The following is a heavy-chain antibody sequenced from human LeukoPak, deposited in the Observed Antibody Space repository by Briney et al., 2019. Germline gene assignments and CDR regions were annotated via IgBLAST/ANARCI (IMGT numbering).Heavy chain of an antibody. J-gene: IGHJ4*02. Sequence: ASVKVSCKVSGYTLTELSMHWVRQAPGKGLEWMGGFDPKDGETIYAQKFQGRVTMTEDTSTDTAYMELSSLRSEDTAVYYCATVSGWSYYFDYWGQGTLVTVSS. CDR1: GYTLTELS. D-gene: IGHD6-19*01. V-gene: IGHV1-24*01. CDR2: FDPKDGET. CDR3: ATVSGWSYYFDY.